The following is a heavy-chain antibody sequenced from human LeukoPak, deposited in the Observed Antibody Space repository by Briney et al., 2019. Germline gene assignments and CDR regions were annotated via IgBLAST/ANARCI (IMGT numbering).Heavy chain of an antibody. D-gene: IGHD5-12*01. Sequence: PGGSLRLSCAASGFSFSNYAMHWVRQAPGKGLEFVSSISSNGGITYYGNSMKGRFIISRDNSKNTLYLQMGNLRAEDMAVYYCARQRRSGYANFDYWGQGTLVTVSS. CDR1: GFSFSNYA. CDR3: ARQRRSGYANFDY. V-gene: IGHV3-64*01. CDR2: ISSNGGIT. J-gene: IGHJ4*02.